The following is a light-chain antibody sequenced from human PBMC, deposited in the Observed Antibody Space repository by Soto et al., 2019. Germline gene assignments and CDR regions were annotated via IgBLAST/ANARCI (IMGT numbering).Light chain of an antibody. Sequence: QSVLTQPPSVSEAPRQRVTISCSGSRSNVGNNAVNWYQQLPGKAPKLLIYYDDLLPSGVSDRFSGSKSGTSASLAISGLQSEDEADYYCAGWEDSLNGVVFGGGTKLTVL. CDR2: YDD. CDR3: AGWEDSLNGVV. CDR1: RSNVGNNA. J-gene: IGLJ3*02. V-gene: IGLV1-36*01.